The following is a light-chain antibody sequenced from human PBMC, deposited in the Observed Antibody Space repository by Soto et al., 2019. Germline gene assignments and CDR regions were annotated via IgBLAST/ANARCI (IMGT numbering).Light chain of an antibody. Sequence: ESELTQSPGTLSLSPGERATLSCRASESVGSRSLGWYQQKPGQAPTLIIYGASTRATGIPVRISGSGSGTVFTLSISRLEPEDFAVYYCQQYGSSPYTFGQGTKLEIK. V-gene: IGKV3-20*01. J-gene: IGKJ2*01. CDR2: GAS. CDR1: ESVGSRS. CDR3: QQYGSSPYT.